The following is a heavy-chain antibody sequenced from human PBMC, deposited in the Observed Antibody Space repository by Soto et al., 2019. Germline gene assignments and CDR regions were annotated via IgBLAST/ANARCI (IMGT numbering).Heavy chain of an antibody. CDR3: ARGVLWFGAGQFDP. CDR1: GGSFSGYY. J-gene: IGHJ5*02. V-gene: IGHV4-34*01. CDR2: INHSGST. Sequence: QVQLQQWGAGLLKPSETLSLTCAVYGGSFSGYYWSWIRQPPGKGLEWIGEINHSGSTNYNPSLKSRVTISVDTSKNQFSLKLSSVTAADTAVYYCARGVLWFGAGQFDPWGQGTLVTVSS. D-gene: IGHD3-10*01.